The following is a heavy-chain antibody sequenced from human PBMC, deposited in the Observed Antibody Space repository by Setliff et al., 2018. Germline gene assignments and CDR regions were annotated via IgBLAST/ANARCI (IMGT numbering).Heavy chain of an antibody. Sequence: GGSLRLSCAASGFTFSSYSMSWVRQAPGKGLEWVAVTSYDGINKYYADSVKGRFTISRDNAKNSLYLQMNSLRAEDTAVYYCARDWEQRGYYFDYWGQGTLVTVSS. CDR1: GFTFSSYS. CDR3: ARDWEQRGYYFDY. V-gene: IGHV3-30*07. CDR2: TSYDGINK. D-gene: IGHD1-26*01. J-gene: IGHJ4*02.